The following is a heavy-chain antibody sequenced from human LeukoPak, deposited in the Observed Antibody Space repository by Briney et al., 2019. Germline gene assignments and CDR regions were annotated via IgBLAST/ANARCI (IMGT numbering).Heavy chain of an antibody. J-gene: IGHJ3*02. CDR2: ISYDGSNK. CDR1: GFTFSSYG. CDR3: AKLLRKWEPNDAFDI. Sequence: GGSLRLSCAASGFTFSSYGMHWVRQAPGKGLEWVAVISYDGSNKYYADSVKGRFTISRGNSKNTLYLQMNSLRAEDTAVYYCAKLLRKWEPNDAFDIWGQGTMVTVSS. V-gene: IGHV3-30*18. D-gene: IGHD1-26*01.